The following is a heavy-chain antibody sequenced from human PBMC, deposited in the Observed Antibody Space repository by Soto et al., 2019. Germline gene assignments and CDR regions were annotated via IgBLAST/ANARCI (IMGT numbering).Heavy chain of an antibody. Sequence: QVQLVESGGGVVQPGRSLRLSCAAPGFTFSSYGMHWVRQAPGKGLEWVAVIWYDGSNKYYADSVKGRFTISRDNSKNTLYLQMNSLRAEDTAVYYCARDRTDYGDYDFDYWGQGTLVTVSS. V-gene: IGHV3-33*01. CDR3: ARDRTDYGDYDFDY. CDR1: GFTFSSYG. D-gene: IGHD4-17*01. CDR2: IWYDGSNK. J-gene: IGHJ4*02.